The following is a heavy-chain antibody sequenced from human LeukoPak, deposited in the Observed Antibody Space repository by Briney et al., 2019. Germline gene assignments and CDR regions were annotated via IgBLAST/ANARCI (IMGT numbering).Heavy chain of an antibody. J-gene: IGHJ4*02. CDR3: AREAMVRGVISILPDY. D-gene: IGHD3-10*01. Sequence: SETLSLTCTVSGGSISSYYWGWIRQPPGKGLEWIGSIYYSGSTYYNPSLKSRVTISVDTSKNQFSLKLSSVTAADTAVYYCAREAMVRGVISILPDYWGQGTLVTVSS. CDR2: IYYSGST. V-gene: IGHV4-39*07. CDR1: GGSISSYY.